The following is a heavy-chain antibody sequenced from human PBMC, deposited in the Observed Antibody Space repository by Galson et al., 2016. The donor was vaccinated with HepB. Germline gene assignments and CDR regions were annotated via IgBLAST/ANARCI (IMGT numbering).Heavy chain of an antibody. J-gene: IGHJ4*02. V-gene: IGHV3-30*04. D-gene: IGHD1-26*01. Sequence: SLRLSCAASGFSFNTYSMHWVRQAPGKGLGWVAAITSAGDKQYYTDSVRGRFTISRDNSNNMMYLQMNSLRPEDTSVYYCARDAMGRGSGSYSAFDYWGQGTLVAVSS. CDR2: ITSAGDKQ. CDR1: GFSFNTYS. CDR3: ARDAMGRGSGSYSAFDY.